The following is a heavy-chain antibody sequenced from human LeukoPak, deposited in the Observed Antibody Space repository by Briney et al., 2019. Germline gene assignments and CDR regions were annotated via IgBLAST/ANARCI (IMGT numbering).Heavy chain of an antibody. V-gene: IGHV4-38-2*02. CDR3: ASSRIVGASW. D-gene: IGHD1-26*01. Sequence: PSETLSLTCTVSGYSISSGYYWGWIRQPPGKGLEWIGSIYHSGSTYYNPSLKSRVTISVDTSKNQFSLKLSSVTAADTAVYYCASSRIVGASWWGQGTLVTVSS. J-gene: IGHJ4*02. CDR2: IYHSGST. CDR1: GYSISSGYY.